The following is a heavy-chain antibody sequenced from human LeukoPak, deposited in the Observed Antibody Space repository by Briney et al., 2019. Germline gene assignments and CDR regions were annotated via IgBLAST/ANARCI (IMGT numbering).Heavy chain of an antibody. J-gene: IGHJ6*02. Sequence: SLRLSCAASGFTFEDYAMHWVRQAPGKGLEWVSGISWNSGSIGYADSVKGRFTISRDNAKNSLYLQMNSLRAEDTALYYCAKDIRGYYDSSGWYYYYYGMDVWGQGTTVTVSS. V-gene: IGHV3-9*01. CDR1: GFTFEDYA. CDR3: AKDIRGYYDSSGWYYYYYGMDV. CDR2: ISWNSGSI. D-gene: IGHD3-22*01.